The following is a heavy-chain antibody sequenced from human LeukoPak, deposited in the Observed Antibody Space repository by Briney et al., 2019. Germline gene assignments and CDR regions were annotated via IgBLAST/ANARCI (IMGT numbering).Heavy chain of an antibody. Sequence: ASVKVSCKASGYSFTGYYLHWVRQAPGQGLEWMGSINPNSGGTNYAQKFQGRVTMTRDTSISTAYMELSRLRSDDTAVYYCARGGRYCSGGTCYFDYWGQGTLVTVSS. CDR1: GYSFTGYY. J-gene: IGHJ4*02. V-gene: IGHV1-2*02. CDR2: INPNSGGT. D-gene: IGHD2-15*01. CDR3: ARGGRYCSGGTCYFDY.